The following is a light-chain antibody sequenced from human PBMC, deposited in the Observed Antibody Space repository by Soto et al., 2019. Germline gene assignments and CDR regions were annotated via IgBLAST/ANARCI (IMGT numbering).Light chain of an antibody. J-gene: IGKJ1*01. Sequence: DIQMTQSRSTLSGSAGDRVTIACLASQTISSWLAWYQQKPGKAPNLLIYKASNLASGVPSRFTGGGSGTDFTLTISCLQSEDFATYYCQQYYSFPWTFGQGTKVDI. V-gene: IGKV1-5*03. CDR3: QQYYSFPWT. CDR2: KAS. CDR1: QTISSW.